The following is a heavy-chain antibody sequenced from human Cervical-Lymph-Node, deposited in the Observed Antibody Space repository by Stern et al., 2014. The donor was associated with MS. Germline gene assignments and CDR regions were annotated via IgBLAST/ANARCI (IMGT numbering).Heavy chain of an antibody. J-gene: IGHJ6*02. CDR3: ARPGDDTAKYGLDV. D-gene: IGHD5-18*01. CDR2: IYPGDSDT. CDR1: GYSFATYW. Sequence: VQLVESGAEVKKPGESLKISCKGSGYSFATYWIGWVRQMPGKGLEWMGNIYPGDSDTRDSPSFQRQGPLSAPKSITTAYLHSSSLKASDTAMYYCARPGDDTAKYGLDVWGQGTTVTVSS. V-gene: IGHV5-51*03.